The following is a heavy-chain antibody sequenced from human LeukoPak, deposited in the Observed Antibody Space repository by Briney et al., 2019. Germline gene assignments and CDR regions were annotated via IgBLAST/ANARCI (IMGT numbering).Heavy chain of an antibody. V-gene: IGHV4-61*01. CDR1: GDSITDSITSYY. CDR2: ITYSGST. Sequence: SETLSLTCTVSGDSITDSITSYYWSWVRQPPGKGLEWIGFITYSGSTDHNPSLKSRVTISVDASKNQFSLKLTSVTAADTAVYYCVRHTTSGWYQVVYWGQGTLVTVSS. CDR3: VRHTTSGWYQVVY. J-gene: IGHJ4*02. D-gene: IGHD6-19*01.